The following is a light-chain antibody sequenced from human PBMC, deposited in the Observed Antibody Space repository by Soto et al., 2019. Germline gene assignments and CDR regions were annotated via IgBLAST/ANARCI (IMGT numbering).Light chain of an antibody. V-gene: IGKV1-9*01. CDR3: QQFDSYPRT. CDR2: VAS. CDR1: QDINYY. J-gene: IGKJ3*01. Sequence: IQLTQSPSSLSASVGDRVTITCRASQDINYYLAWYQQKPGTAPKLLIYVASTLQSGVPSRFSGSGSGTDFTLTISSLQPEDFANYYCQQFDSYPRTFGPGTKVDIK.